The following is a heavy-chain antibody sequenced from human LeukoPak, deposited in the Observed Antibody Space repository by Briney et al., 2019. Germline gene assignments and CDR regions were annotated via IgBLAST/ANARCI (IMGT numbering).Heavy chain of an antibody. CDR1: GFTFSNFA. V-gene: IGHV3-23*01. J-gene: IGHJ4*02. Sequence: PGGSLRLSCAASGFTFSNFAMIWVRQAPGKGLEWVSAISGSGDKTHYADSVKSRFTISRDNSKSVLYMQLNNLRLEDTAVYYCGEGHWGRGTLVTVSS. CDR2: ISGSGDKT. CDR3: GEGH.